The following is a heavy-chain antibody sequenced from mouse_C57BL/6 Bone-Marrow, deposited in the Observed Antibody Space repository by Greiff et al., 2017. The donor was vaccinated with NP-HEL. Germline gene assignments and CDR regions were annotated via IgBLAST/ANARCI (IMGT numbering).Heavy chain of an antibody. CDR3: AREGSIYYYGSSDLYWYFDV. Sequence: EVQLVESGPGLVKPSQSLSLSCSVTGYAITSGYYWNWIRQFPGNKLEWMGYISYDGNNNYNPSLKNLISITRDTSKNQFCLKLNSVTTEDTATYYCAREGSIYYYGSSDLYWYFDVWGTGTTVTVSS. CDR2: ISYDGNN. CDR1: GYAITSGYY. V-gene: IGHV3-6*01. J-gene: IGHJ1*03. D-gene: IGHD1-1*01.